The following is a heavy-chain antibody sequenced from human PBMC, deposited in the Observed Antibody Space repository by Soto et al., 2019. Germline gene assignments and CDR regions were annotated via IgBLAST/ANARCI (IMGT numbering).Heavy chain of an antibody. CDR1: GFTFSNAW. CDR2: IKSKNNGGTT. V-gene: IGHV3-15*01. Sequence: GGSLRLSCPASGFTFSNAWMSWVRQAPGKGLEWFGRIKSKNNGGTTDYAAPVKGRFTISRDDSKNTLYLQLNSLRPEDTAVYYCTTDDPINRSWGRGTLVTVSS. J-gene: IGHJ5*02. CDR3: TTDDPINRS.